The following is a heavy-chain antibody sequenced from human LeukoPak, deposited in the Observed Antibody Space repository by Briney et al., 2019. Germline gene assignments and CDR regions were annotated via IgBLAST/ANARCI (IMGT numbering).Heavy chain of an antibody. J-gene: IGHJ4*02. V-gene: IGHV3-7*01. CDR3: ARVGCTSTSCYTDEHFDY. CDR1: GFSFSSYW. D-gene: IGHD2-2*02. Sequence: PGGSLRLSCTASGFSFSSYWMSWVRQPPGKGLEWVANIKQDGSDKYYIDSVKGRFTISRDNAKNSLYLQMNSLRAEDTAVYFCARVGCTSTSCYTDEHFDYWGQGTLVTVSS. CDR2: IKQDGSDK.